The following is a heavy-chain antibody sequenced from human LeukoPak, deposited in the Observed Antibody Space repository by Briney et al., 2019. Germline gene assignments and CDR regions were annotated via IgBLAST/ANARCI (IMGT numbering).Heavy chain of an antibody. CDR3: ASPYYDFWSGNENWFDP. CDR1: GYSISSGYY. CDR2: IYHSGST. Sequence: PSETLSLTCAVSGYSISSGYYWGWIRQPPGKGLEWIGSIYHSGSTYYNPSLKSRVTISVDTSKNQFSLKLSSVTAADTAVYYCASPYYDFWSGNENWFDPWGQGTLVTVSS. D-gene: IGHD3-3*01. J-gene: IGHJ5*02. V-gene: IGHV4-38-2*01.